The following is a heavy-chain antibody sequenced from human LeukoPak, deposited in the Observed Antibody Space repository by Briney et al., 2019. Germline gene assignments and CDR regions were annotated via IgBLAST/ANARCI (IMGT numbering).Heavy chain of an antibody. CDR2: IYYSGST. V-gene: IGHV4-59*08. Sequence: SEILSLTCTVSGGSISSYYWSWIRQPPGKGLEWIGYIYYSGSTNYNPSLKSRVTISVDTSKNQFSLKLSSVTAADTAVYYCARLPPLTSSFDYWGQGTLVTVSS. CDR3: ARLPPLTSSFDY. CDR1: GGSISSYY. D-gene: IGHD1-14*01. J-gene: IGHJ4*02.